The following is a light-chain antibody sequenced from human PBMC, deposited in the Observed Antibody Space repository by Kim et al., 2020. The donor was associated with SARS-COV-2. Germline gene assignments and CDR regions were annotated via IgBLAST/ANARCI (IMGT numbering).Light chain of an antibody. CDR3: NSYSSSIALV. J-gene: IGLJ3*02. V-gene: IGLV2-14*01. Sequence: STITCARASSDIGRNRCVSWNQHHPVNDPTRKIYYVSMRPSGVGNRSSSTKSGNTSAQASSRLQTEDDADYYCNSYSSSIALVFGGGTKLTFL. CDR1: SSDIGRNRC. CDR2: YVS.